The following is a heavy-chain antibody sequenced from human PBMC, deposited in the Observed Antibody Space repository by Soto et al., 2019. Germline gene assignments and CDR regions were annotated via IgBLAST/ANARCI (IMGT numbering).Heavy chain of an antibody. D-gene: IGHD1-1*01. CDR1: GYTFTSYG. CDR2: ISAYNGNT. J-gene: IGHJ4*02. V-gene: IGHV1-18*01. Sequence: ASVKVSFKASGYTFTSYGISWVRQAPGQGLEWMGWISAYNGNTNYAQKLQGRVTMTTDTSTSTAYMELRSLRSDDTAVYYCARDLGNWNDNYYFEYLGQGTLVNVSS. CDR3: ARDLGNWNDNYYFEY.